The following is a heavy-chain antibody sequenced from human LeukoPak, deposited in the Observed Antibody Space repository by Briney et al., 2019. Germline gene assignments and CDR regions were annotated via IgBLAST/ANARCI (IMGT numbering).Heavy chain of an antibody. J-gene: IGHJ3*02. CDR3: ARGRGAFDI. Sequence: ASVKVSCKASGYTFTGYYMHWVRQAPGQGLEWMGGIIPIFGTANYAQKFQGRVTITADESTSTAYMELSSLRSEDTAVYYCARGRGAFDIWGQGTMVTVSS. CDR2: IIPIFGTA. CDR1: GYTFTGYY. V-gene: IGHV1-69*13.